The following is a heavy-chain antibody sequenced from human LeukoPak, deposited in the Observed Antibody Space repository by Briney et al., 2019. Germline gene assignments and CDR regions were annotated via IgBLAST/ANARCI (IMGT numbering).Heavy chain of an antibody. V-gene: IGHV3-64D*06. Sequence: AGSLRLSCSASGFTFSSYTMHWVRQAPGKGLEYVSAISSNGGSTYYADSVKGRFTISRDNSKNTLYLQMRSLRTEDTAVYYCVKPPYSSSWYPFDYWGQGTLVTVSS. CDR1: GFTFSSYT. J-gene: IGHJ4*02. CDR2: ISSNGGST. CDR3: VKPPYSSSWYPFDY. D-gene: IGHD6-13*01.